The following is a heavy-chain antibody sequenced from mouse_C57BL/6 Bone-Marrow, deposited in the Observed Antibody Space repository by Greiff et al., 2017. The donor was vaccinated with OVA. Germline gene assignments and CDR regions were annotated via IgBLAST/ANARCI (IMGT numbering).Heavy chain of an antibody. CDR2: INPSSGYT. CDR1: GYTFTSYW. CDR3: ARWGFAY. J-gene: IGHJ3*01. Sequence: VQLQQSGAELAKPGASVKLSCKASGYTFTSYWMHWVKQRPGQGLEWIGYINPSSGYTKYNQKFKDKATLTADKSYSTAYMQLSSLTYEDSAVYYCARWGFAYWGQGTLVTVSA. V-gene: IGHV1-7*01.